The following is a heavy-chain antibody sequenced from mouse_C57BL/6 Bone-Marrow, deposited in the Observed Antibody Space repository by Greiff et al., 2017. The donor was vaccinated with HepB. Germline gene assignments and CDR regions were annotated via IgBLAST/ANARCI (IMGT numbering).Heavy chain of an antibody. CDR2: IAPEDGET. Sequence: EVKLVESGAELVKPGASVKLSCTASGFNIKDYYMHWVKQRTEQGLEWIGRIAPEDGETKYAPKFQGKATITADTSSNTADLQLSSLTSEDTAVYYCARDSSGYDYAMDYWGQGTSVTVSS. CDR1: GFNIKDYY. CDR3: ARDSSGYDYAMDY. J-gene: IGHJ4*01. V-gene: IGHV14-2*01. D-gene: IGHD3-2*02.